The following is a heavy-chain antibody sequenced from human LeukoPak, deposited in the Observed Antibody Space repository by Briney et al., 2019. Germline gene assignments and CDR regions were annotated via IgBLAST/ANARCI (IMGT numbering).Heavy chain of an antibody. CDR3: ARGWFGELSLNMDV. J-gene: IGHJ6*03. D-gene: IGHD3-10*01. CDR2: LSWNSGSI. CDR1: GFTFDDYA. V-gene: IGHV3-9*01. Sequence: GGSLRLSCAASGFTFDDYAMHWVRQPPGKGLEWVSGLSWNSGSIGYADSVKGRFTISRDNAKNSLYLQMNSLRAEDTAVYYCARGWFGELSLNMDVWGKGTTVTVSS.